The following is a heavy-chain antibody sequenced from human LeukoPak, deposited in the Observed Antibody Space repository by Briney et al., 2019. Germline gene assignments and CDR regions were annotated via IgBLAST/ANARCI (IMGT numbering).Heavy chain of an antibody. D-gene: IGHD3-3*01. V-gene: IGHV1-69*13. Sequence: SVNVSCKASGYTFTSYGISWVRQAPGQGLEWMGGIIPIFGTANYALKFQGRVTITADESTSTAYMELSSLRSEDTAVYYCARAGYDFWSGYQKYYFDYWGQGTLVTVSS. CDR1: GYTFTSYG. CDR3: ARAGYDFWSGYQKYYFDY. J-gene: IGHJ4*02. CDR2: IIPIFGTA.